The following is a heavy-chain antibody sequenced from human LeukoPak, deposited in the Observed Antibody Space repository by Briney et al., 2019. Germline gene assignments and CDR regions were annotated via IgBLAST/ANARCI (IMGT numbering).Heavy chain of an antibody. CDR3: AKDERGTFGSIDY. J-gene: IGHJ4*02. V-gene: IGHV3-48*03. CDR2: ISSSGSSR. D-gene: IGHD3-16*01. CDR1: GFSFSSYE. Sequence: PGGSLRLSCAASGFSFSSYEMNWVRQAPGKGLEWVSYISSSGSSRVYADSVKGRFTISRDNSKNTLYLQMNSLRAEDTAVYYCAKDERGTFGSIDYWGQGTLVTVSS.